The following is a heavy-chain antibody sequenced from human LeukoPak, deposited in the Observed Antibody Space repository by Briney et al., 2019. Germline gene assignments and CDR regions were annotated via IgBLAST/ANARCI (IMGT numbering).Heavy chain of an antibody. D-gene: IGHD6-25*01. CDR1: GFSFSDYY. Sequence: GGSLRLSCAASGFSFSDYYMSWLRQTPGKGLEWVSYISGSSSYTNYADSVKGRFTVSRDNAKKLVFLQMNSLRAEDTVVYYCARDGRPHNWFDPWGQGTLVTVSS. J-gene: IGHJ5*02. CDR2: ISGSSSYT. CDR3: ARDGRPHNWFDP. V-gene: IGHV3-11*06.